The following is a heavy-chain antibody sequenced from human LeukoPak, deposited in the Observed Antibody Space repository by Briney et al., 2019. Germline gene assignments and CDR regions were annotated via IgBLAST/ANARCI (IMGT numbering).Heavy chain of an antibody. D-gene: IGHD3-10*01. CDR2: INHSGST. CDR3: ASYGGSGTPYYFDY. CDR1: GGSFSGYY. Sequence: TSETLSLTCAVYGGSFSGYYWSWIRQPPGKGLEWIGEINHSGSTNYNPSLKSRVTISVDTSKNQFSLKLSSVTAAGTAVYYCASYGGSGTPYYFDYWGQGTLVTVSS. V-gene: IGHV4-34*01. J-gene: IGHJ4*02.